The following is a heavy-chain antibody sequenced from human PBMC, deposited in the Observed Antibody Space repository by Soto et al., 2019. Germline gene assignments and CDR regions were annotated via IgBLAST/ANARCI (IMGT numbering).Heavy chain of an antibody. D-gene: IGHD3-10*01. CDR1: GLTFSAYW. V-gene: IGHV3-7*01. Sequence: GGSLRLSCAASGLTFSAYWMTWVRQAPGKGLEWVANIGQDGTKKYYVDSVKGRFTISRDNANNSLYLQMNSLRAEDTAVYYCARDEDYIGSGSYQLTSRGYYYYAMDVWGPGTTVTVSS. J-gene: IGHJ6*02. CDR2: IGQDGTKK. CDR3: ARDEDYIGSGSYQLTSRGYYYYAMDV.